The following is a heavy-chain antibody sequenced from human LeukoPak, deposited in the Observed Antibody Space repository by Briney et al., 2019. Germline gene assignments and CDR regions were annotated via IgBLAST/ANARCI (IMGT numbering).Heavy chain of an antibody. D-gene: IGHD3-9*01. J-gene: IGHJ4*02. CDR1: GGSFSGYY. Sequence: SETLSLTCAVYGGSFSGYYWSWIRQPPGKGLEWIGEINHSGSTNYNPSLESRVTISVDTSKNQFSLKLSSVTAADTAVYYCASGLRYYDILTGYYTYYFDYWGQGTLVTVSS. V-gene: IGHV4-34*01. CDR2: INHSGST. CDR3: ASGLRYYDILTGYYTYYFDY.